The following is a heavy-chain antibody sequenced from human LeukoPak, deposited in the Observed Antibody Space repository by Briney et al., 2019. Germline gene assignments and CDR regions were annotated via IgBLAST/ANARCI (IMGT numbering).Heavy chain of an antibody. V-gene: IGHV3-23*01. CDR2: ISGSGGST. CDR3: ATNQGDAYYYYGMDV. J-gene: IGHJ6*01. CDR1: GVALCGDA. Sequence: GGSLSLSCVVSGVALCGDAMSSGRGAPGKGLEWVSGISGSGGSTYYADSVKGGFTISRDNSRNTLDLEMSSLRAEDTAVHCCATNQGDAYYYYGMDVLGKGTTVTGSS. D-gene: IGHD3-16*01.